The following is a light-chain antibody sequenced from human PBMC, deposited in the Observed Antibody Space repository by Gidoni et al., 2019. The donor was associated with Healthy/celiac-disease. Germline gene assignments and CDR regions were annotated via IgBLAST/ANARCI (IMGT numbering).Light chain of an antibody. V-gene: IGKV3-11*01. CDR3: QQRSNWPPHT. J-gene: IGKJ4*01. Sequence: EIVLTQSPATLSLSPGERATLSCRASQSVSSYLAWYQQKPGQAPRLLIYDASNRATGIPARFSGSGSGTDFTLTISSLEPEDFAVYYCQQRSNWPPHTVGGXTKVEIK. CDR1: QSVSSY. CDR2: DAS.